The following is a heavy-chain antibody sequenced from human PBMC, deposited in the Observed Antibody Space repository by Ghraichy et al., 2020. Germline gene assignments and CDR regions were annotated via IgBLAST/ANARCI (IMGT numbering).Heavy chain of an antibody. D-gene: IGHD2-2*01. CDR1: GFTFSSYA. CDR3: AKDRVSIVVVPADNLFDP. J-gene: IGHJ5*02. V-gene: IGHV3-23*01. CDR2: ISGSGGST. Sequence: GESLNISCAASGFTFSSYAMSWVRQAPGKGLEWVSAISGSGGSTYYADSVKGRFTISRDNSKNTLYLQMNSLRAEDTAVYYCAKDRVSIVVVPADNLFDPWGQGTLVTVSS.